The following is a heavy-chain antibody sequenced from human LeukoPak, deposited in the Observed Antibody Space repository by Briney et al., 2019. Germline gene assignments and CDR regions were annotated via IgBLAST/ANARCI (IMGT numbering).Heavy chain of an antibody. V-gene: IGHV3-30*03. D-gene: IGHD2-2*01. CDR3: ARGCGSASCPYFFDS. Sequence: PGGSLRLSCAASGFSISNYGIHWVRQAPGKGLEWVAVISYDESKNKNIDSVEGRFTVSRDNPWNLLYLQMDNLRAEDTAVYYCARGCGSASCPYFFDSWGQGTLVTVSS. CDR1: GFSISNYG. J-gene: IGHJ4*02. CDR2: ISYDESKN.